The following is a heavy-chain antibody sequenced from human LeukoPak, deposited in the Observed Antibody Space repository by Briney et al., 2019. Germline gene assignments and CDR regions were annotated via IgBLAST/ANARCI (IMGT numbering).Heavy chain of an antibody. V-gene: IGHV1-2*02. CDR3: AFLARTGARD. D-gene: IGHD5-12*01. CDR1: GYTFSDYY. J-gene: IGHJ4*02. Sequence: ASVKVSCKSSGYTFSDYYMHWVRQAPGQGLEWMGWINPDTGDTNFAQRFQGRVTMTRDTSINTAYMELSSLTSDDTAVYYWAFLARTGARDWGQGTLVTVSS. CDR2: INPDTGDT.